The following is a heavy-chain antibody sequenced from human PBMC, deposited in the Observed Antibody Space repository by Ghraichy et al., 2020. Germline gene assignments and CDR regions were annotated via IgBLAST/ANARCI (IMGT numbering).Heavy chain of an antibody. V-gene: IGHV3-23*01. D-gene: IGHD1-26*01. CDR2: ISGSDART. J-gene: IGHJ4*02. CDR1: GFTVSNYA. Sequence: GGSLRLSCAASGFTVSNYAISWVRQAPGKGLEWVSDISGSDARTYYADSVKGRFTISRDDSKNTLYLQMNSLRAEDTAIYYCTRQEEYSGRNYGFDYWGQGTLVTVSS. CDR3: TRQEEYSGRNYGFDY.